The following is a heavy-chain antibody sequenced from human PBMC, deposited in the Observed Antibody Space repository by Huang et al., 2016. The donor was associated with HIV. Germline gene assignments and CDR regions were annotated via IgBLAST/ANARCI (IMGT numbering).Heavy chain of an antibody. CDR2: ISLKGST. D-gene: IGHD3-10*01. Sequence: QLLLQESGPGLVKPLEALSLTCAVSVGSIRSGDSHGGWIRKPPGKGLEWIGSISLKGSTNYSRDLTSRVTISVDTNKNLFFLNLTSMAAAETAVDYRARHREGPVAYYCGWGRHLNYMDVWGRGRTVVVSS. CDR3: ARHREGPVAYYCGWGRHLNYMDV. V-gene: IGHV4-39*01. J-gene: IGHJ6*03. CDR1: VGSIRSGDSH.